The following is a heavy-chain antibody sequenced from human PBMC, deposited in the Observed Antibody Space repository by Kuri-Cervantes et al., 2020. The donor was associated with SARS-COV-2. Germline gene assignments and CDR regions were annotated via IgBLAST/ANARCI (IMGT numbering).Heavy chain of an antibody. CDR3: ARGHWSGYSNAAEMGAFDI. CDR2: INHSGST. J-gene: IGHJ3*02. V-gene: IGHV4-34*01. D-gene: IGHD3-3*01. CDR1: GGSFSGYY. Sequence: SETLSLTCAVYGGSFSGYYWSWIRQPPGKGLEWIGEINHSGSTNYNPSLKSRVTISVDTSKNQFSLKLSSVTAANTAVYYCARGHWSGYSNAAEMGAFDIWGQGTMVIVSS.